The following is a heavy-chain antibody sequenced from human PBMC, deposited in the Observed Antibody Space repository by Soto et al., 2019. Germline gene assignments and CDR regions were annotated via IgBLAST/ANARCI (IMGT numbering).Heavy chain of an antibody. J-gene: IGHJ4*02. V-gene: IGHV4-59*01. CDR1: GGSISSYY. CDR3: ARDRGSGRGYFDY. D-gene: IGHD3-10*01. Sequence: SSETLSLTCTVSGGSISSYYWSWIRQPPGKGLEWIGYIYYSGSTNYNPSLKSRVTISVDTSKNQFSLKLSSVTAADTAVYYCARDRGSGRGYFDYWGQGTLVTVSS. CDR2: IYYSGST.